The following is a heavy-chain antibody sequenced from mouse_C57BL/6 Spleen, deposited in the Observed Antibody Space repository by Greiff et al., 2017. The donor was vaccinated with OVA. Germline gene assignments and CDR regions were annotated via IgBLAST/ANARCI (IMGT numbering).Heavy chain of an antibody. CDR1: GYTFTSYW. CDR3: ARRGYDYPLYFDV. V-gene: IGHV1-61*01. J-gene: IGHJ1*03. D-gene: IGHD2-4*01. CDR2: IYPSDSET. Sequence: VKLQQPGAELVRPGSSVKLSCKASGYTFTSYWMDWVKQRPGQGLEWIGNIYPSDSETHYNQKFKDKATVTVDKSSSTAYMQLSSLTSEDSAVYYCARRGYDYPLYFDVWGTGTTVTVSS.